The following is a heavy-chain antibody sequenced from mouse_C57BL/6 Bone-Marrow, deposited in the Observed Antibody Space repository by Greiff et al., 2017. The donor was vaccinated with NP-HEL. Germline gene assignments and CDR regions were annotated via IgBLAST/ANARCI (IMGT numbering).Heavy chain of an antibody. D-gene: IGHD2-5*01. CDR2: IYPGSGST. V-gene: IGHV1-55*01. J-gene: IGHJ4*01. CDR1: GYTFTSYW. Sequence: QVQLQQPGAELVKPGASVKMSCKASGYTFTSYWITWVKQRPGQGLEWIGDIYPGSGSTNYNEKFKSKATLTVDTSSSTAYMQLSSLTSEDSAVYYCARLDFRVLYSNLYYAMDYWGQGTSVTVSS. CDR3: ARLDFRVLYSNLYYAMDY.